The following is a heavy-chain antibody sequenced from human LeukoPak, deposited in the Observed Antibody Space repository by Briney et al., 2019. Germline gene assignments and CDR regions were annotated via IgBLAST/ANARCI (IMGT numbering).Heavy chain of an antibody. D-gene: IGHD6-19*01. J-gene: IGHJ4*02. CDR1: GYTFTSYD. CDR2: MNPNSGNT. V-gene: IGHV1-8*01. Sequence: GASVKVSCKASGYTFTSYDTNWVRQATGQGLEWMGWMNPNSGNTGYAQKFQGRVTMTRNTSISTAYMELGSLRSEDTAVYYCARTRYSSDLGYWGQGTLVTVSS. CDR3: ARTRYSSDLGY.